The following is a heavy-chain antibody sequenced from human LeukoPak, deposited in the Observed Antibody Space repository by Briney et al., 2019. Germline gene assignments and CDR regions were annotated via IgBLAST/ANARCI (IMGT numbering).Heavy chain of an antibody. CDR3: ARGPGPIAGAKNPFDI. CDR1: GFTFSAYA. D-gene: IGHD1-26*01. V-gene: IGHV3-30*01. J-gene: IGHJ3*02. Sequence: PGGSLRLSCAASGFTFSAYAMHWVRQAPGKGLEWGAVISYDGSNKYYADSLKGRFTISGEKSKDTLYLQMNSLRPEDTVVYYCARGPGPIAGAKNPFDIWGHGTMVTVSS. CDR2: ISYDGSNK.